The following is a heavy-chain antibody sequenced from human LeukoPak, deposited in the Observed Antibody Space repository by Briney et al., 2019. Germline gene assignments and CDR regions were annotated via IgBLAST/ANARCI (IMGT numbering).Heavy chain of an antibody. D-gene: IGHD6-19*01. J-gene: IGHJ4*02. CDR1: GGTFSSYA. V-gene: IGHV1-69*04. CDR3: ARSAAVAGTIPDY. CDR2: IIPILGIA. Sequence: PRASVKVSCKASGGTFSSYAISWVRQAPGQGLEWMGRIIPILGIANYAQKFQGRVTITADKSTSTAYMELSSLRSEDTAVYYCARSAAVAGTIPDYWGQGTLVTVSS.